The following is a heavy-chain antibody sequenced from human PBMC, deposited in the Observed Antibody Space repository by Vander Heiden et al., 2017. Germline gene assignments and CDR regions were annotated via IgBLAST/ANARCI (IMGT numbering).Heavy chain of an antibody. CDR2: ISDDGSNK. Sequence: QVQLVESGGGVVQPGRSLGLSCAASGFTFSSYAMHWVRQAPGKGLEWVAVISDDGSNKYYADSVKGRFTISRDNSKNTLYLQMNSLRAEDTAVYYCARGKRWLQLRGPLDYWGQGTLVTLSS. CDR3: ARGKRWLQLRGPLDY. J-gene: IGHJ4*02. V-gene: IGHV3-30-3*01. CDR1: GFTFSSYA. D-gene: IGHD5-12*01.